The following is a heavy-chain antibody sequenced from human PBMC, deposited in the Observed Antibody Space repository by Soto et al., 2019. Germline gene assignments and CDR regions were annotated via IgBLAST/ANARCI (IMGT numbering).Heavy chain of an antibody. CDR3: ARSEATVLDY. V-gene: IGHV4-30-2*01. CDR2: IYHSGRT. CDR1: GGPISRGGYS. J-gene: IGHJ4*02. D-gene: IGHD4-17*01. Sequence: SETLSLTCAVSGGPISRGGYSWSWFPQPPGKGLEWIGYIYHSGRTNYNPSLKSRVTISVDKSKNHFSLKLTSVTAADTAVYYCARSEATVLDYWGQGTLVTVS.